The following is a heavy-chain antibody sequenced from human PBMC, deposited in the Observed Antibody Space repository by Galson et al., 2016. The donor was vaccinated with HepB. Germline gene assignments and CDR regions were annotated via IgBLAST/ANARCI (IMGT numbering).Heavy chain of an antibody. CDR2: ISYEGSNK. Sequence: SLRLSCAASGFTFSSYGFYWVRQTPGKGLEWVAVISYEGSNKNYADSVKGRFIISRDNSRTTVYLQIDSRRSVDTAVYYCARDPASRYCTGGSCYALRGDVWGQGNPGHRLL. D-gene: IGHD2-15*01. V-gene: IGHV3-30*14. J-gene: IGHJ4*01. CDR1: GFTFSSYG. CDR3: ARDPASRYCTGGSCYALRGDV.